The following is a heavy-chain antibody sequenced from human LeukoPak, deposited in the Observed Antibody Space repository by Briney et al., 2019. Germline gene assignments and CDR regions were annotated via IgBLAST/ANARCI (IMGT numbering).Heavy chain of an antibody. V-gene: IGHV4-59*12. CDR1: GASSSSYY. CDR3: ATLGFSSGYYYYFDH. J-gene: IGHJ4*02. D-gene: IGHD3-22*01. Sequence: SETLSLTCTVSGASSSSYYWSWIRQPPGKGLEWIGYIYHSGSTEYNPSLKSRVTISVDTSKNQFSLKLSSVTAADTAVYYCATLGFSSGYYYYFDHWGQGTLVTVSS. CDR2: IYHSGST.